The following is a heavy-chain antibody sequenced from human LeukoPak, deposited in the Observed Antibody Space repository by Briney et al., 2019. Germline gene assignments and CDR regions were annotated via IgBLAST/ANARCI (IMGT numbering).Heavy chain of an antibody. CDR1: GFTFSSYA. J-gene: IGHJ4*02. CDR2: ISYDGSNK. V-gene: IGHV3-30-3*01. Sequence: GGSLRLSCAASGFTFSSYAMHWVRQAPGKGLEWVAVISYDGSNKYYADSVKGRFTISRDNSKNTLYLQMNSLRAEDTAVYYCARGLDSSSGGFDYWGQGTLVTVSS. D-gene: IGHD6-13*01. CDR3: ARGLDSSSGGFDY.